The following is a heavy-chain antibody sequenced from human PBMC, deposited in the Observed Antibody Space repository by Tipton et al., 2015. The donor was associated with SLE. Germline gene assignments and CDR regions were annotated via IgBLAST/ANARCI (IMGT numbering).Heavy chain of an antibody. J-gene: IGHJ6*03. Sequence: TLPLTCTVSGGSISSSSYYWGWIRQPPGKGLEWIGSIYYSGSTYYNPSLKSRVTISVDTSKNQFSLKLSSVTAADTAVYYCARHVYDFWSGYPHYYYYYMDVWGKGTTVTVSS. V-gene: IGHV4-39*01. CDR1: GGSISSSSYY. CDR2: IYYSGST. CDR3: ARHVYDFWSGYPHYYYYYMDV. D-gene: IGHD3-3*01.